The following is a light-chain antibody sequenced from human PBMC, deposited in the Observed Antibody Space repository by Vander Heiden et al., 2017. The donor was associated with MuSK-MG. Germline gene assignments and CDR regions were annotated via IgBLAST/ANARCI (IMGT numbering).Light chain of an antibody. J-gene: IGLJ2*01. V-gene: IGLV3-21*02. CDR3: QVWDSSSDHRVV. CDR1: NIGSKS. Sequence: SSELNQPPSVSVAPGPPARITCGGNNIGSKSVHWYHHKPGPAPALVVYVYSDRPSGTPERFSFSNSGNTATPTITRVEAGDGADVDYQVWDSSSDHRVVFGGGTKLTVL. CDR2: VYS.